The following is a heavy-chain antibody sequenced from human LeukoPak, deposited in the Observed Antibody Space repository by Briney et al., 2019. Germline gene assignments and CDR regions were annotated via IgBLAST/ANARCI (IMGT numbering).Heavy chain of an antibody. CDR1: GGSISSGDYY. V-gene: IGHV4-30-4*08. D-gene: IGHD1-26*01. J-gene: IGHJ4*02. Sequence: SQTLSLTCTVSGGSISSGDYYWSWIRQPPGKGPEWIGYIYYSGSTYYNPSLKSRVTISVDTSKNQFSLKLSSVTAADTAVYYCASSIVGATTAITLFDYWGQGTLVTVSS. CDR2: IYYSGST. CDR3: ASSIVGATTAITLFDY.